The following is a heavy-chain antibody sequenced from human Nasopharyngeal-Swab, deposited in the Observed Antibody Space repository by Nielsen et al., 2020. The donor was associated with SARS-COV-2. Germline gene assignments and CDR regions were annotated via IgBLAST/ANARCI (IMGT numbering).Heavy chain of an antibody. J-gene: IGHJ4*02. Sequence: GESLKISCAASGFTFSNYSMIWVRQASGKGLEWVGRIGDKDHNYATTYGASVQGRFTISRDDSKNTAFLQMDSLKTEDTALYYCTTDFYFDYWGQGTLVTVSS. CDR3: TTDFYFDY. CDR2: IGDKDHNYAT. V-gene: IGHV3-73*01. CDR1: GFTFSNYS.